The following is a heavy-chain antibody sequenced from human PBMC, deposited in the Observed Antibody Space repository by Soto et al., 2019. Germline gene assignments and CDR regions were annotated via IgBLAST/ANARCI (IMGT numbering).Heavy chain of an antibody. J-gene: IGHJ5*02. Sequence: QVQLQESGPGLVKPSETLSLTCTVSGGSISTYYWSWIRQPPGKGLEWIGYIYYSGSTNYNPSLKSRVTLSVDTSKNQFSLKLSSVTAADTAVYYCARDGLEGWFDPWGQGTLVTVSS. CDR2: IYYSGST. CDR1: GGSISTYY. V-gene: IGHV4-59*01. CDR3: ARDGLEGWFDP.